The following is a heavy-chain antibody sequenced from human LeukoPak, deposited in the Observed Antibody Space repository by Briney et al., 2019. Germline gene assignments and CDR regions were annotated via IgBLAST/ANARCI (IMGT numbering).Heavy chain of an antibody. CDR1: GFNFSSYT. J-gene: IGHJ4*02. Sequence: GGSLRLSCAASGFNFSSYTMNWVRQAPGKGLEWVSSISGSSSYIYYADSVKGRFTISRDNAKNSLYLQMNSLRAEDTAVYYCARVESLGWEGRVSCFDYWGQGTLVTVSP. D-gene: IGHD1-26*01. V-gene: IGHV3-21*01. CDR2: ISGSSSYI. CDR3: ARVESLGWEGRVSCFDY.